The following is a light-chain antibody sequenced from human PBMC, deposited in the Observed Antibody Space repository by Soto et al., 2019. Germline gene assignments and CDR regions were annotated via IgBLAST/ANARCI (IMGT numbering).Light chain of an antibody. J-gene: IGKJ1*01. Sequence: DIQMTQSPSTLSASVGDRVTITCRDGQSSSDALALDQQKPGKAPKRLIYEASSLKSGVPSRFSGSRSGTEYTLTISSLQPADFATYSGQQYNGYWTFGQGTNVEIK. CDR2: EAS. V-gene: IGKV1-5*03. CDR3: QQYNGYWT. CDR1: QSSSDA.